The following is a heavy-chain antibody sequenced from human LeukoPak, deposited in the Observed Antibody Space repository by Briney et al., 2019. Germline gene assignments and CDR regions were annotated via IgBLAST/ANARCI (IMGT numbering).Heavy chain of an antibody. D-gene: IGHD3-9*01. CDR3: ARVSLTSILTGYYRRYYFDY. CDR2: IYYSGST. CDR1: GGSISSGGYY. J-gene: IGHJ4*02. V-gene: IGHV4-31*03. Sequence: SQTLSLTCTVSGGSISSGGYYWSWIRQHPGKGLEWIGYIYYSGSTYYNPSLKSRVTISVDTSKNQFSLKLSSVTAADTAVYYCARVSLTSILTGYYRRYYFDYWGQGTLVTVSS.